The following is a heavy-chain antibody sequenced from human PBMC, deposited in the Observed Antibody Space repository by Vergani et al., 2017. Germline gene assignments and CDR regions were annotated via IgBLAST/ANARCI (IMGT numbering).Heavy chain of an antibody. CDR1: GFTFSNAW. V-gene: IGHV3-15*01. D-gene: IGHD5-18*01. J-gene: IGHJ4*02. CDR2: IKSKTDGGTT. Sequence: EVQLVESGGGLVKPGGSLRLSCAASGFTFSNAWMSWVRQAPGKGLEWVGRIKSKTDGGTTDYAAPVKGRFTISRDDSKNTLYLQMNSLKTEDTAVYYCTAGYSYGPGYFDYWGQGTLVTVSS. CDR3: TAGYSYGPGYFDY.